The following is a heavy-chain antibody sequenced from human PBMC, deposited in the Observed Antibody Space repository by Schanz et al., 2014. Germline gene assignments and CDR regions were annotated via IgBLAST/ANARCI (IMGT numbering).Heavy chain of an antibody. V-gene: IGHV3-23*01. CDR2: ISTSGASS. Sequence: EVQLLESGGTLVHPGGSLRLSCAASGFMFSGYGFVWVRQAPGKGLEWVSGISTSGASSFHIDSVKGRFTISRDNSNNTVYLQMNSLRAEDTGVYYCAKRSYASTFYTSGTYLDHWGQGTVVTVSS. CDR3: AKRSYASTFYTSGTYLDH. D-gene: IGHD6-19*01. CDR1: GFMFSGYG. J-gene: IGHJ5*02.